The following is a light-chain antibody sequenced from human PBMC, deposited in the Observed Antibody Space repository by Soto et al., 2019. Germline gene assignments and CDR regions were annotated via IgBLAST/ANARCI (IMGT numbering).Light chain of an antibody. CDR2: DVS. CDR3: SSYSISSTLVL. Sequence: QSVLTQPASVSGSPGQTVIISCTGTSSDIGGSNYVSWYQQHPGRAPKLILFDVSTRPSKIPYRFSGSKSDNTASLTISGLQADDEADYYCSSYSISSTLVLFGGGTKLTVL. V-gene: IGLV2-14*03. CDR1: SSDIGGSNY. J-gene: IGLJ2*01.